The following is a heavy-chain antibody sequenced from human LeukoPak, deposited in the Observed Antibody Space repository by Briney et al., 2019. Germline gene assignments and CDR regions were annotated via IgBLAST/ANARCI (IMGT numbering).Heavy chain of an antibody. Sequence: GGSLRLPGAAAGFSFSTYSMNWVRQTPGKGLEWVSSISRTSSYIYYADSVKGRFTLSRDNGKNSLYLQMNSLRAEDTAVYYCARGGMDANSQEYFYYGMDVWGQGTTVIVSS. CDR3: ARGGMDANSQEYFYYGMDV. D-gene: IGHD2-2*01. J-gene: IGHJ6*02. CDR1: GFSFSTYS. CDR2: ISRTSSYI. V-gene: IGHV3-21*01.